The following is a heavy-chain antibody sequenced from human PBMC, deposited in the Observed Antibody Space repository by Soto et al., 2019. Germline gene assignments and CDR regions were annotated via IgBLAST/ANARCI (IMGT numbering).Heavy chain of an antibody. Sequence: QVQLQQWGAGLLKPSETLSLTCAVYGGSFSGYYWSWIRQPPGKGLEWIGEMNHSGSTNYNPSLKSRVTILVDTSKNHFSMQLRSVTAAATAVYYCARLFPYYYYYYMDVWGKGTTVTVSS. D-gene: IGHD2-21*01. CDR2: MNHSGST. J-gene: IGHJ6*03. CDR3: ARLFPYYYYYYMDV. V-gene: IGHV4-34*01. CDR1: GGSFSGYY.